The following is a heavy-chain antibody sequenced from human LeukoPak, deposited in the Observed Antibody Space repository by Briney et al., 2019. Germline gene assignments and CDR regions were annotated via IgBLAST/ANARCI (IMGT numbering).Heavy chain of an antibody. V-gene: IGHV3-21*01. D-gene: IGHD3-22*01. CDR2: ISSSSLYI. CDR3: ARHVVAVGFDY. Sequence: GGSLRLSCAPPGFTFSSYSMNWVRQAPGKGLEWVSSISSSSLYIYYADSVKGRFTISRDNAKNSLYLQMNSLRAEDTAVYYCARHVVAVGFDYWGQGTLVTVSS. CDR1: GFTFSSYS. J-gene: IGHJ4*02.